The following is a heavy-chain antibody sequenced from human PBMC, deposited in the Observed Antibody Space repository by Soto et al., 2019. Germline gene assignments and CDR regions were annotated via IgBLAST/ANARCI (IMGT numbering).Heavy chain of an antibody. CDR3: AKLVASAGASPDVH. J-gene: IGHJ4*02. CDR1: GFTFSNYD. CDR2: ISYDGSNK. V-gene: IGHV3-30*18. Sequence: QVQLVESGGGVVQPGRSLRLSCAVSGFTFSNYDIHWVRQAPGKGLEWVAGISYDGSNKYYADSVKGRFTISRDNSKNTLFLQMNSLRSEDTAVYYCAKLVASAGASPDVHWGQGTLVTVSS. D-gene: IGHD2-15*01.